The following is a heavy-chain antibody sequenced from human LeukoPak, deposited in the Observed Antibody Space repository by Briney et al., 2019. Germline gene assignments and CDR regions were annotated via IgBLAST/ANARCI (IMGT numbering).Heavy chain of an antibody. CDR3: ARLDGDYRLWAFDI. D-gene: IGHD4-17*01. V-gene: IGHV4-59*02. CDR2: IYHTGST. J-gene: IGHJ3*02. Sequence: PSETLSLTCTISGGSVSDYYWSWIRQSPGKGLEWIGYIYHTGSTSYNPSLKSRVTISVDTSKNQFSLKLSSVTAADTAVYYCARLDGDYRLWAFDIWGQGTMVTVSS. CDR1: GGSVSDYY.